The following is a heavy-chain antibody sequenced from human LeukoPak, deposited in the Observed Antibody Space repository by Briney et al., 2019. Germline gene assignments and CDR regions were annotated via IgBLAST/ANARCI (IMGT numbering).Heavy chain of an antibody. V-gene: IGHV4-34*01. D-gene: IGHD3-22*01. CDR3: AREGLYYDSSGYGDY. J-gene: IGHJ4*02. Sequence: PSETLSLTCTVSGGSISSYYWSWIRQPPGKGLEWIGEINHSGSTNYNPSLKSRVTISVDTSKNQFSLKLSSVTAADTAVYYCAREGLYYDSSGYGDYWGQGTLVTVSS. CDR1: GGSISSYY. CDR2: INHSGST.